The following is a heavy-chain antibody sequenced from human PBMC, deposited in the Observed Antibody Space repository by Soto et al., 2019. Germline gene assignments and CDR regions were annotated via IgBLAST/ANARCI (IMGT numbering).Heavy chain of an antibody. CDR1: GFTFDDYG. J-gene: IGHJ6*02. CDR2: INWNGGST. CDR3: ARLYGSGSYFYYYYGMDV. D-gene: IGHD3-10*01. Sequence: EVQLVESGGGVVRPGGSLRLSCAASGFTFDDYGMSWVRQAPGKGLEWVAGINWNGGSTGYADSVKGRFTISRDNAKNSLYLQMNSLRAEDTALYYCARLYGSGSYFYYYYGMDVWGQGTTVTVSS. V-gene: IGHV3-20*04.